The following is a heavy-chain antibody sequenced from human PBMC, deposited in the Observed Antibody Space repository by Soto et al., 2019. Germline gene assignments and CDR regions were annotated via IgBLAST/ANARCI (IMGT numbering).Heavy chain of an antibody. J-gene: IGHJ4*02. CDR1: GGSISSYY. CDR2: IYYSGST. V-gene: IGHV4-59*08. CDR3: ARRYGYSFDY. Sequence: QVQLQESGPGLVKPSETLSLTCTVSGGSISSYYWSWIRQPPGKGLEWIGYIYYSGSTNYNPSLKSRVTTSVDPSQTQLPLTLSSVTAADPAVYYGARRYGYSFDYWGQGTLVTVSS. D-gene: IGHD1-1*01.